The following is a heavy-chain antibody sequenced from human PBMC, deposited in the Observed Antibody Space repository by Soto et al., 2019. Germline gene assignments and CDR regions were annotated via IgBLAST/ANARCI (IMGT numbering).Heavy chain of an antibody. CDR1: GGTFSSYA. J-gene: IGHJ6*02. V-gene: IGHV1-69*13. CDR2: IIPIFGTA. Sequence: SVKVSCKASGGTFSSYAISWVRQAPGQGLEWMGGIIPIFGTANYAQKFQGRVTITADESTSTAYMELSSLRSEDTAVYYCARDMAAAATDYYYYYYGMDVWGQGTTVTVSS. D-gene: IGHD6-13*01. CDR3: ARDMAAAATDYYYYYYGMDV.